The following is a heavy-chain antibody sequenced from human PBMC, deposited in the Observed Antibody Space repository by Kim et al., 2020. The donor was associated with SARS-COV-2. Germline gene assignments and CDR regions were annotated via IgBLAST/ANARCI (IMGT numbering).Heavy chain of an antibody. CDR2: IYTSGST. CDR3: ARLWGSGSFSGMDV. D-gene: IGHD3-10*01. CDR1: GGSISSGSYY. J-gene: IGHJ6*02. Sequence: SETLSLTCTVSGGSISSGSYYWSWIRQPAGKGLEWIGRIYTSGSTNYNPSLKSRVTISVDTSKNQFSLKLSSVTAADTAVYYCARLWGSGSFSGMDVWGQGTTVTVSS. V-gene: IGHV4-61*02.